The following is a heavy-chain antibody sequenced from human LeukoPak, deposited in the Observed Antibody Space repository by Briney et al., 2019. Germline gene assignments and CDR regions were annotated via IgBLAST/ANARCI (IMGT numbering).Heavy chain of an antibody. CDR1: GITVINNY. D-gene: IGHD3-9*01. Sequence: GGSLRLSCAVSGITVINNYMSWVRQAPGKGLEWVSVIYTGGHTYYADSVKGRFTISRDNSNNTVYLQMNSLRAEDTAVYYCAKGGTGYFDWFRRHWGQGTLVTVSS. CDR3: AKGGTGYFDWFRRH. V-gene: IGHV3-66*01. CDR2: IYTGGHT. J-gene: IGHJ4*02.